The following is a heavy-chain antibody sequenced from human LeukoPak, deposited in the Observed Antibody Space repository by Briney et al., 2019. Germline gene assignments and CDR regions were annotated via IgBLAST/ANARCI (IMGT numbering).Heavy chain of an antibody. J-gene: IGHJ4*02. CDR1: GYTFTGYY. V-gene: IGHV1-2*02. CDR2: INPNSGGT. CDR3: ARGYSSGWYTFDY. D-gene: IGHD6-19*01. Sequence: ASVKVSCKASGYTFTGYYMHWVRQAPGQGLEWMGWINPNSGGTNYAQKFQGRVTMTRDTSISTAYMELSRLRSDDTAVYYCARGYSSGWYTFDYWGQGTLVTVSS.